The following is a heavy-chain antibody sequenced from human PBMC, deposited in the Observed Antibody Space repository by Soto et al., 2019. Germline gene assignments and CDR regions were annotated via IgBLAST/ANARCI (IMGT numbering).Heavy chain of an antibody. CDR3: ASQTYRSPRGYSYYYGMDV. Sequence: GESLKISCKGSGYSFTSYWIGWVRQMPGKGLEWMGIIYPGDSDTRYSPSFQGQVTISADKSISTAYLQWSSLKASDTAMYYCASQTYRSPRGYSYYYGMDVWGQGTTVTVSS. D-gene: IGHD6-13*01. CDR2: IYPGDSDT. V-gene: IGHV5-51*01. CDR1: GYSFTSYW. J-gene: IGHJ6*02.